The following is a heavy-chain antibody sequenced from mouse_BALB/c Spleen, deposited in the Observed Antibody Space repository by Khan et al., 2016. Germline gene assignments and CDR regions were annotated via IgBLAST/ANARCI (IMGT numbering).Heavy chain of an antibody. V-gene: IGHV3-2*02. J-gene: IGHJ1*01. CDR3: SRLPPWYRGV. Sequence: EVQLQESGPGLVKPSQSLSLTCSVTGNSITSDYAWNWIRQFPGNKLEWMGYISYSGITSYNPYLKSRMSITRDTSKNQFFLQLKSVTSEDTATYYCSRLPPWYRGVWGAGTTVTVSS. CDR1: GNSITSDYA. CDR2: ISYSGIT.